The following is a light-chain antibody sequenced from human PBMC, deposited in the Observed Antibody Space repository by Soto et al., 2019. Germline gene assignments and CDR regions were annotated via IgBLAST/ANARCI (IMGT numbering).Light chain of an antibody. J-gene: IGKJ4*01. CDR1: QGIGSN. Sequence: IQLTQSPSSLSASGGDRVTITCRVSQGIGSNLAWYLQKPGEAPKLLVYGASTLQSGVPSRFSGRGSGTVFTLTITSLQPEDFATYYCQQSNSYPLTFGGGTKVEIK. CDR2: GAS. V-gene: IGKV1-9*01. CDR3: QQSNSYPLT.